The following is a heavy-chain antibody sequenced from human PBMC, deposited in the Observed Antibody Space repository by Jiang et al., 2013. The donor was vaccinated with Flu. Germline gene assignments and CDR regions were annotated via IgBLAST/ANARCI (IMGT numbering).Heavy chain of an antibody. CDR2: TNPNSGGT. J-gene: IGHJ3*02. CDR3: AREGSDYDSSGSNAFDI. CDR1: GYTFTGYY. D-gene: IGHD3-22*01. V-gene: IGHV1-2*02. Sequence: GAEVKKPGASVKVSCKASGYTFTGYYMHWVRQAPGQGLEWMGWTNPNSGGTNYAQKFQGRVTMTRDTSISTAYMELSRLRSDDTAVYYCAREGSDYDSSGSNAFDIWGQGTMVTVSS.